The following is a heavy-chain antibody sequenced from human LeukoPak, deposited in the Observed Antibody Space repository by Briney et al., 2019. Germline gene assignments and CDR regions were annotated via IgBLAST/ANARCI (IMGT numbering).Heavy chain of an antibody. V-gene: IGHV1-2*02. D-gene: IGHD3-10*01. Sequence: ASVKVSCKASGYSFTDYYMHWVRQAPGQGLEWMGWIDPNSGDTNFAQKFQGRVTMTRDTSISTVYMELSRLRSDDTAVYYCARHRAIWFGVIDPWGQGTLVTVSS. CDR3: ARHRAIWFGVIDP. CDR1: GYSFTDYY. J-gene: IGHJ5*02. CDR2: IDPNSGDT.